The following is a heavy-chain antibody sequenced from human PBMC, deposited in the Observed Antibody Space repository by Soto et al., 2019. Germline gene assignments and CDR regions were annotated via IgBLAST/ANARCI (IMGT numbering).Heavy chain of an antibody. J-gene: IGHJ4*02. Sequence: GGSLRLSCAASGFTFSSYAMSWVRQAPGKGLEWVSAISGSGGSTYYADSVKGRFTISRDNSKNTLYLQMNSLRAEDTAVYYCAGFQWLPHGGGYWGQGTLVTVSS. V-gene: IGHV3-23*01. CDR2: ISGSGGST. D-gene: IGHD6-19*01. CDR3: AGFQWLPHGGGY. CDR1: GFTFSSYA.